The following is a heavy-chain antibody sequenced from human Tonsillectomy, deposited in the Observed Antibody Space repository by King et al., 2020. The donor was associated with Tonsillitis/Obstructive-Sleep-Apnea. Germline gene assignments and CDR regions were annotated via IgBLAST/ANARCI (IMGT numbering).Heavy chain of an antibody. CDR1: GFTFDDYG. J-gene: IGHJ3*02. CDR3: VKDGGPWTYHGFDI. V-gene: IGHV3-9*01. D-gene: IGHD1-7*01. CDR2: ISWNSDSI. Sequence: VQLVESGGGLVQPDRSLRLSCAASGFTFDDYGMHWVRQAPGKGLEWVSGISWNSDSIDYADSVKGRFIISRDNAKNSLYLQMNSLRAEDTALYYCVKDGGPWTYHGFDIWGQGTMVTVSS.